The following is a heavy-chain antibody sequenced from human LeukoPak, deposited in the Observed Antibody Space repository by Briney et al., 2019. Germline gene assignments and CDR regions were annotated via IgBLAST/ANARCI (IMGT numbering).Heavy chain of an antibody. Sequence: GASVKVSCKASGYTFTSYDINWVRQATGQGLEWMGWMNPNSGNTGYAQKFQGRVTITTDEYTSTVYMELSSLRSEDTAVYYCARVPLSDISQGYFQHRGQGTLVTVSS. CDR3: ARVPLSDISQGYFQH. D-gene: IGHD2-15*01. CDR1: GYTFTSYD. CDR2: MNPNSGNT. V-gene: IGHV1-8*01. J-gene: IGHJ1*01.